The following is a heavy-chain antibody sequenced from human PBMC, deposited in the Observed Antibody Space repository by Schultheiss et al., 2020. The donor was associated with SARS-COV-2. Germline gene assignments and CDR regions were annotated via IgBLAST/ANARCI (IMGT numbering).Heavy chain of an antibody. CDR2: IYYSGST. J-gene: IGHJ6*02. D-gene: IGHD3-22*01. V-gene: IGHV4-59*12. Sequence: SETLSLTCTVSGGSISSYYWSWIRQPPGKGLEWIGYIYYSGSTNYNPSLKSRVTISIDTSNNHFSLKLNSVTAADTAVYFCARSGYYHGLAMDVWGQGRTVTVSS. CDR1: GGSISSYY. CDR3: ARSGYYHGLAMDV.